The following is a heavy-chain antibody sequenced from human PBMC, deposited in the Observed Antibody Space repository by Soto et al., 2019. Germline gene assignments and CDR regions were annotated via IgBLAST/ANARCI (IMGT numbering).Heavy chain of an antibody. J-gene: IGHJ4*02. CDR2: ISVNKGIT. Sequence: QVQLVQSGGEVKKPGASVKVSCKASGYSFNTYGISWVREAPRQPLEWMGWISVNKGITNYAQKFQGRIIMTTDTSTSTAYMELRSLRSDDTAVYYCARVWVRGEVDFWGQGTLVTVSS. D-gene: IGHD3-10*01. V-gene: IGHV1-18*01. CDR1: GYSFNTYG. CDR3: ARVWVRGEVDF.